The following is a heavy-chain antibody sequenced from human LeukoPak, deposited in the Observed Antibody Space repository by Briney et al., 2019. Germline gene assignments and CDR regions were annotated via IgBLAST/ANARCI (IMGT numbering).Heavy chain of an antibody. D-gene: IGHD3-10*01. CDR1: GGSISSSRYY. CDR2: IFYSGST. V-gene: IGHV4-39*01. CDR3: ARLWFGAYYFDY. Sequence: PSETLSLTCTVSGGSISSSRYYWGWIRQPPGKGLAWIGNIFYSGSTYYNPSLKSRVTISVDTSKSQFSLKLNSVTAADTAVYYCARLWFGAYYFDYWGQGTLVTVSS. J-gene: IGHJ4*02.